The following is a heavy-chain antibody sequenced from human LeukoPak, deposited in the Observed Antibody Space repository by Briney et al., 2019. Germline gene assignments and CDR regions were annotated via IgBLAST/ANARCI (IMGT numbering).Heavy chain of an antibody. CDR2: INHSGST. D-gene: IGHD3-22*01. CDR1: GGSFSGYY. J-gene: IGHJ4*02. V-gene: IGHV4-34*01. CDR3: ARGSKDYDSSGYDFDY. Sequence: SETLSLTCAVYGGSFSGYYWSWIRQPPGKGLEWIGEINHSGSTNYNPSLESRVTISVDTSKGQFSLQLSSVTAADTAVYYCARGSKDYDSSGYDFDYWGQGTLVTVSS.